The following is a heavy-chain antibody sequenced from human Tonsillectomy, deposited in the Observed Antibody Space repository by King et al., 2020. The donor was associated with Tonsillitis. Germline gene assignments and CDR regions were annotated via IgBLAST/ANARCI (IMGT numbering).Heavy chain of an antibody. Sequence: VQLVESGGGVVQPGRSLRLSCAASGFTFSSYGMHWVRQAPGKGLEWVAVIWYDGSNKYYADSVKGRFTISRDNSKNTLYLQMNSLRAEDTAVYYCARDHQIVVATGYYYYYYMDVWGKGTTVTVSS. D-gene: IGHD3-22*01. CDR2: IWYDGSNK. J-gene: IGHJ6*03. V-gene: IGHV3-33*08. CDR1: GFTFSSYG. CDR3: ARDHQIVVATGYYYYYYMDV.